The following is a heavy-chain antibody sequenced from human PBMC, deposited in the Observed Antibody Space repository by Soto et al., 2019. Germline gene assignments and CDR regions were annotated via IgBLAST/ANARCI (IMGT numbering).Heavy chain of an antibody. CDR3: ARSPWNPFYYYYYMDV. CDR2: ISADNGNT. CDR1: GYTFTSYG. J-gene: IGHJ6*03. V-gene: IGHV1-18*01. Sequence: ASVKVSCKASGYTFTSYGISWVRQAPGQGLEWMGWISADNGNTNYAQKLQGRVTMTTDTSASTAYMELSSLRSEDTAVYYCARSPWNPFYYYYYMDVWGKGTTVTVSS. D-gene: IGHD1-1*01.